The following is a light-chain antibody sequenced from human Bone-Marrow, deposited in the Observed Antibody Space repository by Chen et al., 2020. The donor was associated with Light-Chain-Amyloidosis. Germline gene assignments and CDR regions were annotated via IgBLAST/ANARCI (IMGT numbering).Light chain of an antibody. V-gene: IGLV2-14*03. CDR1: SSDLGGYNF. CDR3: SSFTSSRTVV. J-gene: IGLJ2*01. Sequence: QSALTQPASVSVSPGQSITISCTGTSSDLGGYNFVSWYQQHPGKAPKLMIFDVSSRPSGVSDRFSGSKSGNTASLTISGLQAEDEATYYCSSFTSSRTVVFGTGTRLTVL. CDR2: DVS.